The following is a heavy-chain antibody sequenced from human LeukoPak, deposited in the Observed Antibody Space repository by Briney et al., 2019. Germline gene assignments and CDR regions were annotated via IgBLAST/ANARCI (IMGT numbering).Heavy chain of an antibody. CDR3: ASSLGITLIVHFDY. Sequence: GGSLRLSCAASGFTFSSYSMNWVRQAPGKGLEWVSSISSSSSYIYYADSVKGRFTISRDNAKNSLYLQMNSLRAEDTAVYYCASSLGITLIVHFDYWGQGTLVTVSS. D-gene: IGHD3-22*01. J-gene: IGHJ4*02. V-gene: IGHV3-21*01. CDR2: ISSSSSYI. CDR1: GFTFSSYS.